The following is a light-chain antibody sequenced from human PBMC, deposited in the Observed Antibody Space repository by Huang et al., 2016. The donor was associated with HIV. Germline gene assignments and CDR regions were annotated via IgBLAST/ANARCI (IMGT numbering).Light chain of an antibody. CDR3: QQYYSSPQT. J-gene: IGKJ2*01. CDR2: WAS. CDR1: QSVLYSSNNKNY. Sequence: DIVMTQSPDSLAVSLGERATINCKSSQSVLYSSNNKNYLAWYQQKPGQPPKLLIYWASPRESGVPDRFSGSGSGTDFTLTNSSLQAEDVAVYYCQQYYSSPQTFGQGTKLEIK. V-gene: IGKV4-1*01.